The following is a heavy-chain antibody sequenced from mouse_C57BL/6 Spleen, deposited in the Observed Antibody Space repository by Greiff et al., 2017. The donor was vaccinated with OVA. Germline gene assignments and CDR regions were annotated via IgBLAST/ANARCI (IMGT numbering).Heavy chain of an antibody. Sequence: QVQLQQPGAELVKPGASVKLSCKASGYTFTSYWMQWVKQRPGQGLEWIGEIYPSDSYTNYNQKFKGKATLTVDTSSSTAYMQLSSLTSEDSAVYYCARGGLHGPYYFDYWGQGTTLTVSS. CDR3: ARGGLHGPYYFDY. D-gene: IGHD2-1*01. V-gene: IGHV1-50*01. CDR1: GYTFTSYW. CDR2: IYPSDSYT. J-gene: IGHJ2*01.